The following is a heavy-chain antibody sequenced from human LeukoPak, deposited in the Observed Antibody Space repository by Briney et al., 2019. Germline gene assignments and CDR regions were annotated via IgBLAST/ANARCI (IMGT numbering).Heavy chain of an antibody. CDR3: ARPTHRLTVTTPIDY. D-gene: IGHD4-17*01. CDR1: GYTFTGFY. Sequence: GASVKVSCKPFGYTFTGFYIHWVRQAPGQGLQWMGWINPKNGATKYSQNFGGRVTMTRDTSIDTAYMELSSLTSDDTAIYYCARPTHRLTVTTPIDYWGQGTLVTVSS. V-gene: IGHV1-2*02. J-gene: IGHJ4*02. CDR2: INPKNGAT.